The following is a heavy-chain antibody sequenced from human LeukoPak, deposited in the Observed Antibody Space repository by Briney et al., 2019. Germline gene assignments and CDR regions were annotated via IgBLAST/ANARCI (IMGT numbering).Heavy chain of an antibody. Sequence: PGGSLRLSCAASGFTFRNYVLSWSRKAPGKGLNWVSAITGSSDSTYYADSVKGRFTSSRDNSKSTLFLQMNSLRAEDTAIYYCAKGSSNLRPYYFDYWGQGTLATVSS. D-gene: IGHD1-1*01. CDR2: ITGSSDST. J-gene: IGHJ4*02. V-gene: IGHV3-23*01. CDR1: GFTFRNYV. CDR3: AKGSSNLRPYYFDY.